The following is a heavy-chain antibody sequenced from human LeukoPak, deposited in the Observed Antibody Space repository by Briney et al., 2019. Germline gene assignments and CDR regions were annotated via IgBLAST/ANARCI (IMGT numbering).Heavy chain of an antibody. V-gene: IGHV4-59*01. D-gene: IGHD3-10*01. CDR3: ARDRSFYGSGSYYFPYGMDV. J-gene: IGHJ6*02. CDR2: IYYSGST. CDR1: GGSISRNY. Sequence: SETLSLTCTVSGGSISRNYWSWIRQPPGKGLEWIGYIYYSGSTNYNPSLKSRVTISVDTSKNQFSLKLSSVTAADTAVYYCARDRSFYGSGSYYFPYGMDVWGQGTTVTVSS.